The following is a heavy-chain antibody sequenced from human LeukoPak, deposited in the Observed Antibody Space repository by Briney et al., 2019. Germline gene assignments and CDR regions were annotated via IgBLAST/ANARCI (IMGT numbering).Heavy chain of an antibody. CDR1: GYTFTSYG. CDR3: ARAPGVLLWFGELSPTDY. J-gene: IGHJ4*02. V-gene: IGHV1-18*01. D-gene: IGHD3-10*01. Sequence: ASVKVSCKASGYTFTSYGISWVRQAPGQGLEWMGWISAYKGNTNYAQKLQGRVTMTTDTSTSTAYMELRSLRSDDTAVYYCARAPGVLLWFGELSPTDYWGQGTLVTVSS. CDR2: ISAYKGNT.